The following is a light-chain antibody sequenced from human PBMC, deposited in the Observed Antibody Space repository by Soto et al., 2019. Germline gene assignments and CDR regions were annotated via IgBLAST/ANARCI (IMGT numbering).Light chain of an antibody. Sequence: QSVLTQPPSASGTPGERVTISCSGRNSNIGSNTVTWYQQFPGTAPKVLIYINNQRPSGVPDRFSGSKSCTSASLGISGLQSEDEADYYCSAWDDSLSGYVFGTGTKLTVL. CDR1: NSNIGSNT. CDR2: INN. V-gene: IGLV1-44*01. CDR3: SAWDDSLSGYV. J-gene: IGLJ1*01.